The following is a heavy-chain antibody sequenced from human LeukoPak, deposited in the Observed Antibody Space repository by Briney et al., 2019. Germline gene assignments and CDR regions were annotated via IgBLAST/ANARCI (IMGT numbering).Heavy chain of an antibody. CDR3: ARASGPWFNDY. CDR2: INHSGST. J-gene: IGHJ4*02. Sequence: SETLSFTCAVYGGSFSGYYWSWIRQPPGKGLEWIGEINHSGSTNYNPSLKSRVTISVDTSKNQFSLKLSSVTAADTAVYYCARASGPWFNDYWGQGTLVTVSS. D-gene: IGHD3-10*01. V-gene: IGHV4-34*01. CDR1: GGSFSGYY.